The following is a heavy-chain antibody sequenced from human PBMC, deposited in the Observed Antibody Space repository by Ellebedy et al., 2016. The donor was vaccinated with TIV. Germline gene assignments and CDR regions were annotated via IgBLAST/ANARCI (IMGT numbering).Heavy chain of an antibody. V-gene: IGHV3-30-3*01. CDR2: VAYDSTSK. J-gene: IGHJ6*02. Sequence: GGSLRLSCAASGFTFRSYFMHWVRQAPGRGLEWVAFVAYDSTSKEYADSVKGRFTISRDNSKNTLYLQMNSLRAEDTAVYYCARKDIVATMGNYYYYYGMDVWGQGTTVTVSS. D-gene: IGHD5-12*01. CDR1: GFTFRSYF. CDR3: ARKDIVATMGNYYYYYGMDV.